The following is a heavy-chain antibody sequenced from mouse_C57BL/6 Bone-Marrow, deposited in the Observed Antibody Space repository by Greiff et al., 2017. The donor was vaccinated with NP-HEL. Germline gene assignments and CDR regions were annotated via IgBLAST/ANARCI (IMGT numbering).Heavy chain of an antibody. CDR2: IDPSDSET. J-gene: IGHJ3*01. V-gene: IGHV1-52*01. D-gene: IGHD2-2*01. CDR1: GYTFTSYW. Sequence: VQLQQPGAELVRPGSSVKLSCKASGYTFTSYWMHWVKQRPIQGLEWIGNIDPSDSETHYNQKFKDKATLTVDKSYSQAYMQLSSLTSEASAVYYCARAGVTTSWFAYWGQGTLVTVSA. CDR3: ARAGVTTSWFAY.